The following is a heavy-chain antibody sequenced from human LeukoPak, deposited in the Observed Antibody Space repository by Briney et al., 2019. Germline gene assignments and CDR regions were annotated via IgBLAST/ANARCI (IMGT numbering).Heavy chain of an antibody. J-gene: IGHJ4*02. Sequence: PGGSLRLSCAVSGFTFSRYWMSWVRQAPGKGLEWVANIKHDGSVKYYVDPVKGRFTISRDNAKNSLYLQMNSLRAEDTAVYFCARDESYSSDYWGQGTLVTVSS. CDR3: ARDESYSSDY. V-gene: IGHV3-7*05. D-gene: IGHD6-13*01. CDR1: GFTFSRYW. CDR2: IKHDGSVK.